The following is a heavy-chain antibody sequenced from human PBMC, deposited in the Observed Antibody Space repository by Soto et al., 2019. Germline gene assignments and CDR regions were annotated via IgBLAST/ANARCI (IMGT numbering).Heavy chain of an antibody. Sequence: EVHLLESGGALVQPGGSLRLSCVASGFTFSIYAMTWVRQAPGKGLEWVSSISATSSNTYYAYSVKGRFTISRDNSKNTLFLHMNSLRAEDTALYYCAKDESNSNHLYYFDYWGKGTLVTVSS. CDR1: GFTFSIYA. D-gene: IGHD3-22*01. CDR2: ISATSSNT. CDR3: AKDESNSNHLYYFDY. J-gene: IGHJ4*02. V-gene: IGHV3-23*01.